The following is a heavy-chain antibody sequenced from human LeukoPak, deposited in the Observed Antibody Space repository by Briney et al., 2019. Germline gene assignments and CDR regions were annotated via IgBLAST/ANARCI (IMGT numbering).Heavy chain of an antibody. CDR3: ARVFPIAARPLYYYGMDV. V-gene: IGHV3-21*01. J-gene: IGHJ6*02. CDR2: ISSSSSYI. Sequence: GGSLRLSCTASGFTFGDYAMSWFRQAPGKELEWVSSISSSSSYIYYADSVKGRFTISRDNAKNSLYLQMNSLRAEDTAVYYCARVFPIAARPLYYYGMDVWGQGTTVTVSS. D-gene: IGHD6-6*01. CDR1: GFTFGDYA.